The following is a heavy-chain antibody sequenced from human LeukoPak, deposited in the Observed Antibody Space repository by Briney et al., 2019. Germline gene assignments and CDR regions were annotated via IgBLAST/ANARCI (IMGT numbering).Heavy chain of an antibody. CDR1: GFTFNNYA. CDR3: ARGFWSGYPDY. J-gene: IGHJ4*02. D-gene: IGHD3-3*01. CDR2: ISRDGTDQ. V-gene: IGHV3-30*04. Sequence: GGSLRLSCAGTGFTFNNYAMHWVRQAPGEGLEWVAVISRDGTDQFYADSVKGRLTISRDNSKNTLYLQMNSLRAEDTAVYYCARGFWSGYPDYWGQGTLVTVSS.